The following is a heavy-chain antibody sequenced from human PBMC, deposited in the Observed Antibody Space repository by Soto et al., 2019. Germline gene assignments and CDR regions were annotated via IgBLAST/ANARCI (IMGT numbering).Heavy chain of an antibody. Sequence: GGSRRLSCAASGFTVSSNYMSWVRQAPGKGLEWVSVIYSGGSTYYADSVKGRFTISRHNSKNTLYLQMNSLRAEDTAVYYCARVDFWSGYYKVPDAFDIWGKGTMVTVS. CDR1: GFTVSSNY. V-gene: IGHV3-53*04. CDR3: ARVDFWSGYYKVPDAFDI. J-gene: IGHJ3*02. D-gene: IGHD3-3*01. CDR2: IYSGGST.